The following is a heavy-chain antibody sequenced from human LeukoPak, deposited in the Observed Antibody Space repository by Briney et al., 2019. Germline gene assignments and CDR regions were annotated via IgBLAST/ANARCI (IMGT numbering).Heavy chain of an antibody. CDR3: ARGLSYSSGWYDPGDY. CDR1: GYTFTGYY. CDR2: INPNSGGT. D-gene: IGHD6-19*01. J-gene: IGHJ4*02. Sequence: ASVKVSCKASGYTFTGYYMHWVRQAPGQGLEWMGWINPNSGGTNYAQKFQGRVTMTRDTSISTAYMELSRLRSDDTAVYCCARGLSYSSGWYDPGDYWGQGTLVTVSS. V-gene: IGHV1-2*02.